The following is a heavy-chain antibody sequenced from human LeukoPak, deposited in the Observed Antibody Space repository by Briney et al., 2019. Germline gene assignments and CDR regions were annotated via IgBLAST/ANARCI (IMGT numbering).Heavy chain of an antibody. Sequence: GGSLRLSCAASGFTFSSYAMSWVRQAPGKGLEWVSAISGSGGSTYYADSVKGRFTISRDNSKHTLYLQMNSLRAEDTAVYYCAKDLGYDFWSGYYKNFDYWGQGTLVTVSS. D-gene: IGHD3-3*01. CDR2: ISGSGGST. CDR1: GFTFSSYA. J-gene: IGHJ4*02. CDR3: AKDLGYDFWSGYYKNFDY. V-gene: IGHV3-23*01.